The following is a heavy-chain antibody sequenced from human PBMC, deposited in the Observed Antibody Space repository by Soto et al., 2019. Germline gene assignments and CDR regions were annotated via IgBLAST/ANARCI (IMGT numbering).Heavy chain of an antibody. CDR1: GGTFSIYT. D-gene: IGHD4-17*01. CDR2: IIPILGIA. CDR3: AREYYGDPGKYTWLSP. Sequence: SVKVSGKASGGTFSIYTLSWVLQTPGQGLEWMGRIIPILGIANYAQKFQGRDTITADESTSTAYMELSSLRSEDTAVYYCAREYYGDPGKYTWLSPCGKVTLVTVS. V-gene: IGHV1-69*04. J-gene: IGHJ5*02.